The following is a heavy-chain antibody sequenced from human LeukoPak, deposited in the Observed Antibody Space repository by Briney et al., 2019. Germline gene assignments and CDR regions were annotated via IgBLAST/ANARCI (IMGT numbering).Heavy chain of an antibody. J-gene: IGHJ4*02. D-gene: IGHD6-13*01. CDR2: ISGSGGST. CDR1: GFTFSSYA. CDR3: AILPGYSSGWYEVNY. V-gene: IGHV3-23*01. Sequence: GGSLRLSCAASGFTFSSYAMSWVRQAPGKGLEWVSGISGSGGSTYYADSVKGRFTISGDNSRNTLYLQMNSSRAEDTAVYYCAILPGYSSGWYEVNYWGQGTLVTVSS.